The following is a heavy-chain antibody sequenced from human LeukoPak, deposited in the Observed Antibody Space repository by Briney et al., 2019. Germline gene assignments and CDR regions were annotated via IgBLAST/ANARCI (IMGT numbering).Heavy chain of an antibody. CDR3: ARWLQLDDAFDI. J-gene: IGHJ3*02. CDR1: GGSFSDYY. Sequence: SETLSLTCAVYGGSFSDYYWSWIRQPPGKGLEWIGYIYYSGSTNYNPSLKSRVAISVDTSKNQFSLKLSSVTAADTAVYYCARWLQLDDAFDIWGQGTMVTVSS. V-gene: IGHV4-59*01. D-gene: IGHD5-24*01. CDR2: IYYSGST.